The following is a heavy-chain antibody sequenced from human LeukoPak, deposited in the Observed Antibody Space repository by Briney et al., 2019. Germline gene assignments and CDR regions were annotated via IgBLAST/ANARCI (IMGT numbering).Heavy chain of an antibody. Sequence: GRPLRLSCAASGFTFDDYGVSWVRQAPGKGLEWVSGINWNGGSTGYTDSVKGRFTISRDNAKNSLYLQMNSLRAEDTALYYCARESYDILTGYYNVDYWGQGTLVTVSS. J-gene: IGHJ4*02. CDR2: INWNGGST. D-gene: IGHD3-9*01. CDR3: ARESYDILTGYYNVDY. V-gene: IGHV3-20*04. CDR1: GFTFDDYG.